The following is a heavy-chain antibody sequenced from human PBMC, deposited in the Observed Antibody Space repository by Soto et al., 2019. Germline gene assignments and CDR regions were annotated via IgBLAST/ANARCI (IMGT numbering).Heavy chain of an antibody. V-gene: IGHV4-31*03. J-gene: IGHJ4*02. D-gene: IGHD2-21*02. Sequence: SSETLSLTCTVSGGSISSGGYYWSWIRQHPGKGLEWIGYIYYSGSTYYNPSLKSRVTISVDTSKNQFSLKLSSVTAADTAVYYCAREQGDSYFDYWGQGTLVTVSS. CDR2: IYYSGST. CDR3: AREQGDSYFDY. CDR1: GGSISSGGYY.